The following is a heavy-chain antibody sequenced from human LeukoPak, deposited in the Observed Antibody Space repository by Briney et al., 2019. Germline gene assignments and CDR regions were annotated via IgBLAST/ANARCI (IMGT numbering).Heavy chain of an antibody. Sequence: GGSLRLSCVASGFSFSSYGMHWVRRAPGKGLEWMTFIRFDGSEKYYADSVKGRFTISRDYSKNTLFLQMSSLRPEDTAVYYCALGKNFGYHYFDFWGQGALVTVSS. CDR3: ALGKNFGYHYFDF. V-gene: IGHV3-30*02. D-gene: IGHD2-2*03. CDR2: IRFDGSEK. J-gene: IGHJ4*02. CDR1: GFSFSSYG.